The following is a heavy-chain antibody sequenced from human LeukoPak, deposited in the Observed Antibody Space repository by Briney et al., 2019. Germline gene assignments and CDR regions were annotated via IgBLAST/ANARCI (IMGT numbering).Heavy chain of an antibody. CDR1: GYTFTNYY. CDR2: INPSGGST. J-gene: IGHJ4*02. V-gene: IGHV1-46*01. Sequence: ASVKVSCKASGYTFTNYYMYWVRQAPGQGLEWMGIINPSGGSTSYAQKFQGRVTMTRDTSTRTVYMELSSLRSEDTAVYYCATLGGDYGWNYFDYWGQGTLVTVSS. D-gene: IGHD4-17*01. CDR3: ATLGGDYGWNYFDY.